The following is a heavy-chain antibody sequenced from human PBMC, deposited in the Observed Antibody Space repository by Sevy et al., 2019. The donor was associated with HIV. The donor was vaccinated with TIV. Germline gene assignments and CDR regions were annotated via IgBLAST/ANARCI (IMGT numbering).Heavy chain of an antibody. V-gene: IGHV3-7*01. CDR3: ARSLDY. CDR2: IKQDGSEK. J-gene: IGHJ4*02. Sequence: GGSLRLSCVASGFTFSNYWMDWVRQAPGKGLEWVANIKQDGSEKNYVDSVKGRFTISRDNPRNSLYLQMDSLRVEDTAVYYCARSLDYWGQGILVTVFS. CDR1: GFTFSNYW.